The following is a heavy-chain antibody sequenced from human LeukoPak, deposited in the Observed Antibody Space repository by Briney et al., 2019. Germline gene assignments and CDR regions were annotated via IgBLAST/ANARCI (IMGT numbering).Heavy chain of an antibody. CDR2: IYYSGST. J-gene: IGHJ3*02. V-gene: IGHV4-59*01. D-gene: IGHD2-2*01. CDR1: GDSISSYY. CDR3: ARGSYCSSTSCYSNDAFDI. Sequence: PSETLSLTCTVSGDSISSYYWSWIRQPPGKGLEGIGYIYYSGSTNYNPSLKSRVTISVDTSKNQFSLKLSSVTAADTAVYYCARGSYCSSTSCYSNDAFDIWGQGTMVTVSS.